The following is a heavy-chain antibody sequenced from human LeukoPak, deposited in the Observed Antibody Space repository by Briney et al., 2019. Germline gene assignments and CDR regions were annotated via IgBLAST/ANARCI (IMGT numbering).Heavy chain of an antibody. Sequence: PSEXLSLTCTVSGGSISSSSYYWGWIRQPPGKGLAWVGSIYYSGSTYENPSLKSRVTISVDTPKSQFSLKLSSVTAADTAVHYCARGSNLLRTLDYWGQGTLVTVSS. V-gene: IGHV4-39*01. D-gene: IGHD3-10*01. J-gene: IGHJ4*02. CDR1: GGSISSSSYY. CDR3: ARGSNLLRTLDY. CDR2: IYYSGST.